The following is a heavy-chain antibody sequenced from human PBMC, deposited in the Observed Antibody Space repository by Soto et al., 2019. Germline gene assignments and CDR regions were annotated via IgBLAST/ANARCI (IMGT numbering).Heavy chain of an antibody. J-gene: IGHJ2*01. V-gene: IGHV4-59*11. Sequence: QVQLQESGPGLVKPSETLSLTCTVSGGSISSHYWSWIRQSPGKGLEWIAYMRYSGSTNYNPSLERRVTLSIDTSKNQLSLNLSSMTAADTAVYYCASQAGLRTSWYFDLWGRGTLVTVSS. D-gene: IGHD6-13*01. CDR2: MRYSGST. CDR1: GGSISSHY. CDR3: ASQAGLRTSWYFDL.